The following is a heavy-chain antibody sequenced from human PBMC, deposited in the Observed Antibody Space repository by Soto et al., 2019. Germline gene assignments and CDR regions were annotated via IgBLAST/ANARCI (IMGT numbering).Heavy chain of an antibody. J-gene: IGHJ4*02. CDR1: GFTFSTYW. D-gene: IGHD2-2*01. CDR3: AKSLSAIPGDS. V-gene: IGHV3-7*05. CDR2: IKQDGRER. Sequence: EVQLVESGGGVVQSGGSMRLSCAASGFTFSTYWMSWVRQGPGTGPEWVANIKQDGRERYDADSVKGRFTISRDNAKSSLYLHMTSLRAEDTAVYHCAKSLSAIPGDSWGQGTLVTVSS.